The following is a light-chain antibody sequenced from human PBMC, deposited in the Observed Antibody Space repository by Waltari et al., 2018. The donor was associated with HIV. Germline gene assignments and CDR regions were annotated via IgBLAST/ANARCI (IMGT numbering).Light chain of an antibody. J-gene: IGLJ2*01. Sequence: SYEVTQPPSVSVSPGKTASVTCSGDKLGDKYSSWYQQKPGKSPVLVIYQDTKRPPGILEWFSGSNSGTVATLTSGGTHAADEADYYCQAWDSTTVTFGGGTKLTVL. V-gene: IGLV3-1*01. CDR3: QAWDSTTVT. CDR1: KLGDKY. CDR2: QDT.